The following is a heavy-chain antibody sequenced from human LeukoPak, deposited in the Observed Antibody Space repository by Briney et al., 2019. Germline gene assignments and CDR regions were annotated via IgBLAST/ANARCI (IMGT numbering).Heavy chain of an antibody. CDR1: GGSISSYY. CDR2: IYYSGST. J-gene: IGHJ4*02. CDR3: ARRRGSGDFDY. V-gene: IGHV4-59*08. Sequence: SETLSLTCTVSGGSISSYYWSWIRQPPGKGLEWIGYIYYSGSTNYNPSLKSRVTISVDTSKNQFSLKLSSVTAADTAVYYCARRRGSGDFDYWGQGTLVTVSS. D-gene: IGHD3-10*01.